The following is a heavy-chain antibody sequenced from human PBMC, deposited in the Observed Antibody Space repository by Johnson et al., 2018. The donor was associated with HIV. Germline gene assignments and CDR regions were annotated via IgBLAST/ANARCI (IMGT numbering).Heavy chain of an antibody. CDR2: SRNRANGYTT. D-gene: IGHD6-13*01. Sequence: EVQLVESGGGLVQPGGSLRLSCAASGFTFNTYWMSWVRQAPGKGLEWVGRSRNRANGYTTEYAASVKGRFTISRDDSKNSLYLQMNSLNTEDTAVYYCASGLAAARGAFDIWGQGTMVTVSS. CDR3: ASGLAAARGAFDI. V-gene: IGHV3-72*01. J-gene: IGHJ3*02. CDR1: GFTFNTYW.